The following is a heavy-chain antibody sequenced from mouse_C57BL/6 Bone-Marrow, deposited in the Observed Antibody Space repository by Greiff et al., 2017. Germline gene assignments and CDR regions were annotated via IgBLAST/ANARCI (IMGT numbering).Heavy chain of an antibody. J-gene: IGHJ4*01. V-gene: IGHV14-3*01. Sequence: EVQLQQSVAELVRPGASVKLSCTASGFNINNTYMHWVKQRPEQGLEWIGRIDPANGNTKYDPKFQGKATITADTSSNTAYLQLRSLTSEDPATYYCSRLYYGRNYAMDYWGQGTSVTVSS. CDR1: GFNINNTY. CDR3: SRLYYGRNYAMDY. CDR2: IDPANGNT. D-gene: IGHD1-1*01.